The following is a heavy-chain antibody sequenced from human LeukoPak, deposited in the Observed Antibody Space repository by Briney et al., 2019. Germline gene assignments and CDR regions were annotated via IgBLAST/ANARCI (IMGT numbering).Heavy chain of an antibody. D-gene: IGHD3-22*01. J-gene: IGHJ3*02. V-gene: IGHV3-23*01. Sequence: PGGSLRLSCAASGFTFSSYGMSWVRQAPGKGLEWVSAISGSGGSTYYADSVKGRFTISRDNSKNTLYLQMNSLRAEDTAVYYCVCDYYDSSGPDAFDIWGQGTMVTVSS. CDR3: VCDYYDSSGPDAFDI. CDR1: GFTFSSYG. CDR2: ISGSGGST.